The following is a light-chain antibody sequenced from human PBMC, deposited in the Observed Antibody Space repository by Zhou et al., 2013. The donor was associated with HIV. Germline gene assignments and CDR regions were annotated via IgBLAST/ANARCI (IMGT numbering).Light chain of an antibody. J-gene: IGKJ1*01. V-gene: IGKV3-15*01. CDR1: QSVSTN. CDR2: GAS. CDR3: QQYGNSLTWT. Sequence: VMTQSPATLSVSPGERATLSCRASQSVSTNLAWYQQRPGQAPRLLLYGASTRATGIPARFSGSGSGTEFTLTIRGMQSEDFAVYYCQQYGNSLTWTFGQGTKVEIK.